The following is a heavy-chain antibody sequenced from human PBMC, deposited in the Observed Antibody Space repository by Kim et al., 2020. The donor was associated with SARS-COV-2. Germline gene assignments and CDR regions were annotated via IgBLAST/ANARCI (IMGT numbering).Heavy chain of an antibody. Sequence: PSFQGQVTISADKSISTAYLQWSSLKASDTAMYYCAREAGRGIEDAFDIWGQGTMVTVSS. D-gene: IGHD3-10*01. CDR3: AREAGRGIEDAFDI. V-gene: IGHV5-51*01. J-gene: IGHJ3*02.